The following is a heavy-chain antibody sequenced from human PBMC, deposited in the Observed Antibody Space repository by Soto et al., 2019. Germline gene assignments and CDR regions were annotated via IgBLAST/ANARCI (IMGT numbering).Heavy chain of an antibody. J-gene: IGHJ4*02. CDR2: ISSSGSDI. V-gene: IGHV3-21*01. D-gene: IGHD3-16*01. Sequence: VMLRESGGGLVKPGGSLRLSCAASGFSFSSYSISWVRQAPGKGREWVSCISSSGSDIYYADSAKGRFTISRDNTKNSVSLQMNSLRADDTALYYCAKVGRVWGAADFWGRGTPVTVSS. CDR3: AKVGRVWGAADF. CDR1: GFSFSSYS.